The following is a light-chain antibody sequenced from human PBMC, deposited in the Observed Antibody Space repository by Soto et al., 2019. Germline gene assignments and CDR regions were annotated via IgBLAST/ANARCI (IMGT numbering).Light chain of an antibody. Sequence: QSVLTQPPSASGTPGQRVTISCSGTSSSIGNNRVNWYQQIPGTAPKLLIYSNIQRPSGVPDRFSGSKSGTSAPLAITGLQSEDEADYCSTWDDTLKGPVFGGGTKVTVL. J-gene: IGLJ3*02. V-gene: IGLV1-44*01. CDR3: STWDDTLKGPV. CDR2: SNI. CDR1: SSSIGNNR.